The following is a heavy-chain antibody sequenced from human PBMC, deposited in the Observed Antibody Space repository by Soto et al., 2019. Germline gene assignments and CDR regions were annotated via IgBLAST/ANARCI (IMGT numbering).Heavy chain of an antibody. V-gene: IGHV1-24*01. CDR1: GYTLTELS. D-gene: IGHD3-10*01. CDR2: FDPEDGET. Sequence: GASVKVSCKVSGYTLTELSMHWVRQAPGKGLEWMGGFDPEDGETIYAQKFQGRVTMTEDTSTDTAYMELSSLRSEDTAVYYCATGLYYGSGSYYNDAFDIWGQGAMVIVSS. CDR3: ATGLYYGSGSYYNDAFDI. J-gene: IGHJ3*02.